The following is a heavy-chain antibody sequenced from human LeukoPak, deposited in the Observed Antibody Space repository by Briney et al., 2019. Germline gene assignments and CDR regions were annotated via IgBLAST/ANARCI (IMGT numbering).Heavy chain of an antibody. V-gene: IGHV4-59*01. CDR2: INASGIT. D-gene: IGHD2-21*02. CDR3: RRTQDVTAIDY. J-gene: IGHJ4*02. CDR1: GGSISGYY. Sequence: SETLSLTCTVSGGSISGYYWSWIRQPPGKGLEWNGNINASGITNYNPSLQSRVTMSVDKTKNQFSLKLNSVTAADTAVYYCRRTQDVTAIDYWGQGILVTVSS.